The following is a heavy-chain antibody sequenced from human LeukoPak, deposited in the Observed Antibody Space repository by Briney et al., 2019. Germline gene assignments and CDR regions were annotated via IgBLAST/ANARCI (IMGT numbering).Heavy chain of an antibody. D-gene: IGHD6-19*01. CDR3: AGVVPGRFDY. CDR1: GDSVSSNSAA. Sequence: SQTLSLTRAISGDSVSSNSAAWNWIRQSPSRGLEWLGRTYYRSKWYTDYAVSVKGRITINPDTSKNQFSLQLDSVTPEDTAVYYCAGVVPGRFDYWGQGTLVTVSS. J-gene: IGHJ4*02. V-gene: IGHV6-1*01. CDR2: TYYRSKWYT.